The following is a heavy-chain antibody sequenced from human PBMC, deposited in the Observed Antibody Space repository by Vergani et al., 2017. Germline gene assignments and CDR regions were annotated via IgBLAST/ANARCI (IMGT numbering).Heavy chain of an antibody. Sequence: QVQLQESGPGLVKPSQSLSLTCTVSAGSISGASYYLSWVRQPAGKGLEWIGRIYYSGRTDYNPSLESRVTISVDTAKNTFSLKLNSVTAADTAIYYCAKDSAVGGTFDSWGHGILVTVSS. D-gene: IGHD1-26*01. CDR2: IYYSGRT. CDR3: AKDSAVGGTFDS. CDR1: AGSISGASYY. V-gene: IGHV4-61*02. J-gene: IGHJ4*01.